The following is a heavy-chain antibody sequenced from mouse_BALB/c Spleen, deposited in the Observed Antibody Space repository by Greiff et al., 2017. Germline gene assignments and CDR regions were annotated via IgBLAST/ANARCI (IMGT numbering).Heavy chain of an antibody. Sequence: EVQRVESGGGLVKPGGSLKLSCAASGFTFSSYAMSWVRQTPEKRLEWVASISSGGSTYYPDSVKGRFTISRDNARNILYLQLSSLRSEDTAMYYSARGEITTTYYAMDYWGQGTSVTVSS. CDR2: ISSGGST. V-gene: IGHV5-6-5*01. CDR3: ARGEITTTYYAMDY. J-gene: IGHJ4*01. CDR1: GFTFSSYA. D-gene: IGHD2-4*01.